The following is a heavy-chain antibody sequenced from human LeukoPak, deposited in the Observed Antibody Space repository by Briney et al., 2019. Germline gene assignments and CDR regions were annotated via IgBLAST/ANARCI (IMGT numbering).Heavy chain of an antibody. V-gene: IGHV4-39*07. Sequence: SETLSLTCTVSGGSISSSSYYWGWIRQPPGKGREWIGRIYYSESTYYNPSLKSRVTISVDTSKNQFSLKLSSVTAADTAVYYCAREVEGEAAFDYWGQGTVVTVCS. CDR3: AREVEGEAAFDY. D-gene: IGHD2-15*01. CDR1: GGSISSSSYY. CDR2: IYYSEST. J-gene: IGHJ4*02.